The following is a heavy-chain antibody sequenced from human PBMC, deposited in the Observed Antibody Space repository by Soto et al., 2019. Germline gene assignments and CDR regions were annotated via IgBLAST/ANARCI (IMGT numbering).Heavy chain of an antibody. CDR2: INPSGGST. V-gene: IGHV1-46*01. D-gene: IGHD4-17*01. CDR3: ARVTVTTHAFDI. J-gene: IGHJ3*02. CDR1: GYTFTSYY. Sequence: GASVKVSWKASGYTFTSYYMHWVRQAPGQGLEWMGIINPSGGSTSYAQKFQGRVTMTRDTSTSTVYMELSSLRSEDTAVYYCARVTVTTHAFDIWGQGTMVTVSS.